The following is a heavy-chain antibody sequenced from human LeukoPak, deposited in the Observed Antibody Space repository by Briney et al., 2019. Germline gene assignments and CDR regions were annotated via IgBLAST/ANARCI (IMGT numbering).Heavy chain of an antibody. V-gene: IGHV4-38-2*02. CDR2: IYHSGST. Sequence: SETLSLTCTVSGYSISSGYYWGWIRQPPGKGLEWIGSIYHSGSTYYNPFLKSRVTISVDTSKNQFSLKLSSVTAADTAVYYCARGGGYSYGYPFDYWGQGTLVTVSS. CDR3: ARGGGYSYGYPFDY. J-gene: IGHJ4*02. D-gene: IGHD5-18*01. CDR1: GYSISSGYY.